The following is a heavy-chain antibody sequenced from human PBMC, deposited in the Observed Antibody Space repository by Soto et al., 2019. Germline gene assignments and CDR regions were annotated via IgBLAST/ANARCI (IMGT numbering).Heavy chain of an antibody. J-gene: IGHJ3*02. Sequence: QVQLQGSGPGLVKPSETLSLTCTVFGGSVTTYYWTWIRQPPGKGLEWIGFTSHSGSTNYNPSLKSRIPMSVDTSKTQVSLKLNSVTPADTAVYYYVTGSVSSTSDAFYIWDRGPMVTVSS. CDR3: VTGSVSSTSDAFYI. CDR1: GGSVTTYY. D-gene: IGHD2-21*02. CDR2: TSHSGST. V-gene: IGHV4-59*02.